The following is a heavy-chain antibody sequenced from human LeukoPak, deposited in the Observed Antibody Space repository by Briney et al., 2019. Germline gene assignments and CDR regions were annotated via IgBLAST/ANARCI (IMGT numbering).Heavy chain of an antibody. J-gene: IGHJ5*02. Sequence: SETLSLTCTLSGGTVTSSTYFWGWIRQPPGKGLEWIGSISYSGATYYNPSLKSRVSMSVHTSKNHFSLKLSSVTAADTAVYYCARYGSGSTWFDPWGQGTLVTVSS. D-gene: IGHD3-10*01. CDR3: ARYGSGSTWFDP. V-gene: IGHV4-39*02. CDR2: ISYSGAT. CDR1: GGTVTSSTYF.